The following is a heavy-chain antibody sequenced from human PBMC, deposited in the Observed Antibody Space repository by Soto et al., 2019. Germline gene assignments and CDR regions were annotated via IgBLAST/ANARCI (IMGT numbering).Heavy chain of an antibody. CDR2: ISRSSTGI. V-gene: IGHV3-48*02. J-gene: IGHJ6*02. CDR3: ARAVTWGLDV. D-gene: IGHD3-10*01. CDR1: GFTVSLYS. Sequence: EVQLVECVGVLVQPGRSLRLSRAASGFTVSLYSMSWVRQAPGKGLEWVSYISRSSTGIHYADSVKGRFTISRDDATNSMHLQMNSLRDGDTAVYYCARAVTWGLDVWGQGTTVSISS.